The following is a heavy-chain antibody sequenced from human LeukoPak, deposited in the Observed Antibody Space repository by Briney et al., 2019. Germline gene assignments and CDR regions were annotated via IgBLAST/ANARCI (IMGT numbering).Heavy chain of an antibody. J-gene: IGHJ3*02. CDR1: GFIFTPYT. CDR3: AKTKEPSSITMIGDAFDT. Sequence: GRSLRLSCAGSGFIFTPYTMDWVRQAPGKGLEWVALILHDGSDKNYADSVKGRFTISRDNSKNTLYLQMNSLRAEDTAVYYCAKTKEPSSITMIGDAFDTWGQGTMVTVSS. D-gene: IGHD3-22*01. V-gene: IGHV3-30*04. CDR2: ILHDGSDK.